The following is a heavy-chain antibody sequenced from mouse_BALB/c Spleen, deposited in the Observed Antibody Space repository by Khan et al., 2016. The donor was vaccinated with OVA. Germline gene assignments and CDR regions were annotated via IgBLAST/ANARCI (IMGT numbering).Heavy chain of an antibody. CDR2: IEPYYGGP. Sequence: VQLQQSGPELEKPGASVKISCKASGYSFTGYNMNWVKQSNGKSLEWIGNIEPYYGGPSYNQKFKGQDTLTVDKSSSTAYMQLKSVTSEDSAVYYCARRGEVRAMDYWGQGTSVTVSS. CDR3: ARRGEVRAMDY. CDR1: GYSFTGYN. D-gene: IGHD2-14*01. J-gene: IGHJ4*01. V-gene: IGHV1-39*01.